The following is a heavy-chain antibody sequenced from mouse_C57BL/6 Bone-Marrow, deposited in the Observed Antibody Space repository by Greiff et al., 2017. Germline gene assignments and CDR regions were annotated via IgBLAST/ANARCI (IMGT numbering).Heavy chain of an antibody. CDR2: ISSGGSYT. V-gene: IGHV5-6*02. CDR3: AREDENYDAMDY. CDR1: GFTFSSYG. Sequence: EVKLVESGGDLVKPGGSLKLSCAASGFTFSSYGMSWVRQTPDKRLEWVATISSGGSYTYYPDSVKGRFTISRDNAKNTLYLQMSSLKSEDTAMYYCAREDENYDAMDYWGQGTSVTVSS. J-gene: IGHJ4*01.